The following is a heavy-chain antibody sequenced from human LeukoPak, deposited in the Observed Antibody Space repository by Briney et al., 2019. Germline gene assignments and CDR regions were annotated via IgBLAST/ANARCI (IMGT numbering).Heavy chain of an antibody. CDR2: INHSGST. V-gene: IGHV4-34*01. D-gene: IGHD3-10*01. CDR1: AGSFSGYY. CDR3: ARVRVRGVKFGYYYYYGMDV. J-gene: IGHJ6*01. Sequence: PSQTLSLTCAVYAGSFSGYYWSWIRQPPGKGLEWNGEINHSGSTNYNPTLKSRVTISVDTSTNQSSLKLSSVTAADTAVYYCARVRVRGVKFGYYYYYGMDVWGQRTTVTVST.